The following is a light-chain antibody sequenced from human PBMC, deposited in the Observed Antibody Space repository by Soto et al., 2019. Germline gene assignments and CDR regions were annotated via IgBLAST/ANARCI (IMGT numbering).Light chain of an antibody. J-gene: IGLJ1*01. CDR1: SGDVGGYYY. CDR3: SSYTAGGTI. CDR2: EVS. V-gene: IGLV2-14*01. Sequence: QSVLTQAAAVAGSPGQSITISCTGTSGDVGGYYYVSWYQQLPGKAPKLMISEVSNRPSGVSNRFSGSKSGNTASLTISGLQAEDEADYYCSSYTAGGTIFGTGTKVTV.